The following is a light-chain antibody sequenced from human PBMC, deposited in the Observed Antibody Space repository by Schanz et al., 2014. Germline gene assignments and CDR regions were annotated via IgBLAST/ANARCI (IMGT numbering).Light chain of an antibody. Sequence: QSALTQPASVSGSPGQSITISCTGTSSDVGVYDFVSWYQQHPGNAPKLIIYDVRNRPSGVSNRFSGSKSGNTASLAISGLQAEDEGDYYCHSYDSFLSAVVFGGGTKVTVL. V-gene: IGLV2-14*03. CDR2: DVR. J-gene: IGLJ2*01. CDR3: HSYDSFLSAVV. CDR1: SSDVGVYDF.